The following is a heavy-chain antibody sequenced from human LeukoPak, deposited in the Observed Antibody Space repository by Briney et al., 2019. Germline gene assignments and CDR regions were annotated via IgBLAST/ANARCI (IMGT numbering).Heavy chain of an antibody. CDR2: ISWNSGLI. D-gene: IGHD3-10*01. CDR1: GFTFDDYA. CDR3: AKEADYHGELLYYYFDY. V-gene: IGHV3-9*01. Sequence: PGGSLRLSCATSGFTFDDYAMHWVRQAPGKGLGWVSGISWNSGLIGYADSVKGRFTISRDNAKNSLYLQMNSLRAEDTALYYCAKEADYHGELLYYYFDYWGQGTLVTVSS. J-gene: IGHJ4*02.